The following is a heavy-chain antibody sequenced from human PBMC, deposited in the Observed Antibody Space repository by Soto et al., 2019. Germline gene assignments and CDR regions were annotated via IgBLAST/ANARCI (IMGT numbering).Heavy chain of an antibody. V-gene: IGHV4-30-2*01. CDR2: IYHSGST. J-gene: IGHJ5*02. Sequence: PSETLSLTCTVSGGSISSGGYSWSWIRQPPGKGLEWIGYIYHSGSTYYNPSLKSRVTISVDRSKNQFSLKLSSVTAADTAVYYCARDMGLPRKGNWFDPWGQGTLVTVSS. CDR1: GGSISSGGYS. D-gene: IGHD5-18*01. CDR3: ARDMGLPRKGNWFDP.